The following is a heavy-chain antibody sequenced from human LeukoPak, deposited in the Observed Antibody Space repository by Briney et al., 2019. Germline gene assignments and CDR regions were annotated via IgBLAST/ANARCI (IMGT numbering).Heavy chain of an antibody. Sequence: GQSLKISCKGSGYSFTSYWIGWVRQMPGKGLEWMGIIYPGDSDTSYSPSFQGQVTISADKSISTAYLQWSSLKASDTAMHYCARFRAVVVAATYYYYYMDVWGKGTTVTVSS. CDR2: IYPGDSDT. J-gene: IGHJ6*03. D-gene: IGHD2-15*01. CDR3: ARFRAVVVAATYYYYYMDV. V-gene: IGHV5-51*01. CDR1: GYSFTSYW.